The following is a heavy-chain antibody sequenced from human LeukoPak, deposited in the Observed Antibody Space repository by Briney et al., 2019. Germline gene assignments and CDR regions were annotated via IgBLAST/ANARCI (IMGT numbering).Heavy chain of an antibody. CDR3: AKAPVYYASGSYVHY. CDR2: ISGSGGST. D-gene: IGHD3-10*01. V-gene: IGHV3-23*01. J-gene: IGHJ4*02. CDR1: GFTFSSYA. Sequence: PGGSLRLSCAASGFTFSSYAMSWVRQAPGKGLEWVSGISGSGGSTDYADSVKGRFTISRDNSKNTLYRQMNSLRAEDTAVYYCAKAPVYYASGSYVHYWGQGTLVTVSS.